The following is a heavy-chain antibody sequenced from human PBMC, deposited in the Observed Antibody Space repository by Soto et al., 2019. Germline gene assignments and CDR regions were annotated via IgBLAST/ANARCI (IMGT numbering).Heavy chain of an antibody. J-gene: IGHJ4*02. V-gene: IGHV4-59*08. D-gene: IGHD6-19*01. Sequence: SETLSLTCTVSGGSISSYYWSWIRQPPGKGLEWIGNIYYSGSTYYNPSLKSRVTISVDTSKNQFSLKLSSVTAADTAVYYCARHGAVAGFDYWGQGTLVTVSS. CDR1: GGSISSYY. CDR3: ARHGAVAGFDY. CDR2: IYYSGST.